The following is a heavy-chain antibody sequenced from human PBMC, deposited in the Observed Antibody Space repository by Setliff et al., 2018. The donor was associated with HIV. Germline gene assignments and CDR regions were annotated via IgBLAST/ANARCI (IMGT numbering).Heavy chain of an antibody. V-gene: IGHV4-39*01. CDR3: ASGYQYDSSGYYYVTPIDY. CDR1: GGSISSSSYY. D-gene: IGHD3-22*01. Sequence: TLSLTCTVSGGSISSSSYYWGCIRQPPGKGLEWIGSIYYTGSANYNPSLKCRVTMSVDTSKNQFSLKLSSVTAADTAVYYCASGYQYDSSGYYYVTPIDYWGQGTLVTVSS. CDR2: IYYTGSA. J-gene: IGHJ4*02.